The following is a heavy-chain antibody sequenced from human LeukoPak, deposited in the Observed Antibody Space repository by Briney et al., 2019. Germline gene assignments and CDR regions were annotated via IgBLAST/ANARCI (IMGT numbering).Heavy chain of an antibody. CDR3: AGSIAARVVLDY. V-gene: IGHV4-31*03. J-gene: IGHJ4*02. CDR2: IYYSGST. CDR1: GGSISSGGYY. D-gene: IGHD6-6*01. Sequence: SETLSLTCTVSGGSISSGGYYWSWIRQHPGKGLEWIGYIYYSGSTYYNPSLKSRVTISVDTSKNQFSLKLSSVSAADTAVYYCAGSIAARVVLDYWGQGTLVTVSS.